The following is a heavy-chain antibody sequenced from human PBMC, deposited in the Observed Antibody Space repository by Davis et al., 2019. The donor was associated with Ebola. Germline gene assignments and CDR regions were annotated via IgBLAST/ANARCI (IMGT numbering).Heavy chain of an antibody. CDR3: ARDRPPYYYDSSGLFDY. D-gene: IGHD3-22*01. V-gene: IGHV3-7*03. Sequence: GGSLRLSCAASGFVFSSYVMSWVRQAPGKGLEWVANIKQDGSEKYYVDSVKGRFTISRDNAKNSLYLQMNSLRAEDTAVYYCARDRPPYYYDSSGLFDYWGQGTLVTVSS. CDR2: IKQDGSEK. CDR1: GFVFSSYV. J-gene: IGHJ4*02.